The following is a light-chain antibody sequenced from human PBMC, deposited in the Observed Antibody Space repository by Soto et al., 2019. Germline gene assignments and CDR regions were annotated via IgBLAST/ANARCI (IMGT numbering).Light chain of an antibody. Sequence: QSVLTQPASVSGSPGQSITISCTGTSNDVGAYNYVSWYQQHPGKAPKLMIFEVSDRPSGVSNRFSGSKSGNTASLTISGLQAEDEADYYCSSYTSSNTLVFGGGTQLTVL. CDR3: SSYTSSNTLV. V-gene: IGLV2-14*01. CDR2: EVS. CDR1: SNDVGAYNY. J-gene: IGLJ2*01.